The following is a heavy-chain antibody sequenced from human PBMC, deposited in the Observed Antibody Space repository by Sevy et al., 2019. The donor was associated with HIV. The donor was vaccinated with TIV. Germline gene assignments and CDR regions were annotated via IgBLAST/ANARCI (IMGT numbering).Heavy chain of an antibody. Sequence: GGSLRLSCAASGFTFSSYAMHWVRQAPGKGLEWVAVISYDGSNKYYADSVKGRFTISRDNSKNTLYLQMNSLRAEDTAMYYCARGGANYYYYGMDVWGQGTTVTVSS. V-gene: IGHV3-30-3*01. CDR3: ARGGANYYYYGMDV. J-gene: IGHJ6*02. CDR1: GFTFSSYA. D-gene: IGHD1-26*01. CDR2: ISYDGSNK.